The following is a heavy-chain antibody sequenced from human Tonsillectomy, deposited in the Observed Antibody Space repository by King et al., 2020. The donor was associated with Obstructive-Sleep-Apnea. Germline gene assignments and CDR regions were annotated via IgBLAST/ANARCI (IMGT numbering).Heavy chain of an antibody. CDR1: GGSISSSSYY. Sequence: LQLQESGPGLVKPSETLSLTCTVSGGSISSSSYYWGWIRQPPGKGLEWIGSIYYSGSTYYNPSLKSRVTISVDTSKNQFSLKLSSVTAADTAVYYCARDFGGGWYGTGNDYWGQGTLVTVSS. D-gene: IGHD6-19*01. J-gene: IGHJ4*02. CDR2: IYYSGST. CDR3: ARDFGGGWYGTGNDY. V-gene: IGHV4-39*07.